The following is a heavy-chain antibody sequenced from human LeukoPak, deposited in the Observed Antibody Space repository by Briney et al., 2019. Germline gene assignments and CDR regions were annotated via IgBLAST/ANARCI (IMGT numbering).Heavy chain of an antibody. J-gene: IGHJ4*02. D-gene: IGHD1-26*01. V-gene: IGHV5-51*01. Sequence: GESLKISCKGSGYSFTSYWIGWVRQMPGKGLEWMGIIYPGDSDTRYSPSFQGQVTISADKSISTTYLQWSSLKASDTAMYYCGRHRIVGTKYYFDYWGQGTLVPVSS. CDR3: GRHRIVGTKYYFDY. CDR1: GYSFTSYW. CDR2: IYPGDSDT.